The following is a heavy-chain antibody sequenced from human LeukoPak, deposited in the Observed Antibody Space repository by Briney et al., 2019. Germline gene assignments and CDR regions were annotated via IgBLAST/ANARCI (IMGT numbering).Heavy chain of an antibody. CDR3: ARPRYSSSWYGSFDY. CDR1: GYTLTELS. V-gene: IGHV1-69*13. J-gene: IGHJ4*02. CDR2: IIPNFGTA. D-gene: IGHD6-13*01. Sequence: GASVKVSCKVSGYTLTELSMHWVRQAPGQGLEWMGGIIPNFGTANYAQKFQGRVTITADESTSTAYMELSSLRSEDTAVYYCARPRYSSSWYGSFDYWGQGTLVTVSS.